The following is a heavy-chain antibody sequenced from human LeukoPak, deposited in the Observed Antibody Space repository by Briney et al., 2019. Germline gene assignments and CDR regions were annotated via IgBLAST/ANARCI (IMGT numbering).Heavy chain of an antibody. J-gene: IGHJ4*02. V-gene: IGHV3-64D*06. CDR3: VKGYYDSSGYPFDY. CDR1: GLTFSSYA. Sequence: GGSLRLSCSASGLTFSSYAMHWVRQAPGKGLEYVSAISSNGGSTYYADSVKGRFTISRDNSKNTLYLQMSSLRAEDTAVYYCVKGYYDSSGYPFDYWGQGTLVTVSS. CDR2: ISSNGGST. D-gene: IGHD3-22*01.